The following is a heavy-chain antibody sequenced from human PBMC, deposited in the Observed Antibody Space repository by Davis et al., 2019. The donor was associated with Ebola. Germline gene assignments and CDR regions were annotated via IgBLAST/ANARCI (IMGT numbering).Heavy chain of an antibody. J-gene: IGHJ6*02. Sequence: PGGSLRLSCAASGFTFSSYWMHWVRQAPGQGLVWVLRINSDGSSTTYADSVKGRFTISRDNAKNTLYLQMNSLRAEDTAVYYCARAGEKRNGMDVWGQGTTVTVSS. D-gene: IGHD3-16*01. CDR2: INSDGSST. CDR1: GFTFSSYW. CDR3: ARAGEKRNGMDV. V-gene: IGHV3-74*01.